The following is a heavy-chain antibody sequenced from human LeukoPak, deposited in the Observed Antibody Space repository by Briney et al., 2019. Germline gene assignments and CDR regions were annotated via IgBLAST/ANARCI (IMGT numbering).Heavy chain of an antibody. CDR1: GYSISSGYY. J-gene: IGHJ5*02. D-gene: IGHD6-13*01. CDR2: IYHSGST. V-gene: IGHV4-38-2*01. Sequence: SETLSLTCAVSGYSISSGYYWGWIRQPPGNGLEWIGSIYHSGSTYYNPSLKSRVTISVDTSKNQFSLRLSSVTAADTAVYYCARGDTSTWFSWGQGTLVTVSS. CDR3: ARGDTSTWFS.